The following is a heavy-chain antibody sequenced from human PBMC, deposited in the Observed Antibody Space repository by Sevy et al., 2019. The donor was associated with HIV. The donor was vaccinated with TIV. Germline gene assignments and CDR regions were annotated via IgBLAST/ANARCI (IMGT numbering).Heavy chain of an antibody. CDR3: VREGVGGYSYGLDD. Sequence: GGSLRLSCAASGFSFSIYWMHWVRQVPGKGLVWVSRINSDGSSTTYADSVKGRFTFSRDNAKNTLFLQMNSLRVEDTAVYYCVREGVGGYSYGLDDWGQGTVVTVSS. V-gene: IGHV3-74*03. CDR1: GFSFSIYW. J-gene: IGHJ4*02. CDR2: INSDGSST. D-gene: IGHD5-18*01.